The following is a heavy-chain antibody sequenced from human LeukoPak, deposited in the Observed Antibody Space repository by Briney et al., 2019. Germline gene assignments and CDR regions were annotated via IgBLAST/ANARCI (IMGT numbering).Heavy chain of an antibody. D-gene: IGHD1-1*01. V-gene: IGHV3-21*01. CDR3: ARSTWSTDAFDI. CDR2: ISTSSSYM. J-gene: IGHJ3*02. CDR1: GFTFSSYT. Sequence: PGGSLRLSCAASGFTFSSYTMNWVRQAPGKGLEWVSFISTSSSYMYYADSVKGRFTISRDNAKNSLYLQMDSLRAEDTAVNYCARSTWSTDAFDIWGQGTMVTVSS.